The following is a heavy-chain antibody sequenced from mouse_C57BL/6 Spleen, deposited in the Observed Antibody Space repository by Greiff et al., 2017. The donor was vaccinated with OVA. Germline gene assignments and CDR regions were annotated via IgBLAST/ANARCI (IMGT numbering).Heavy chain of an antibody. Sequence: EVQLHQSGPELVKPGASVKISCKASGYTFTDYYMNWVKQSHGKSLEWIGDINPNNGGTSYNQKFKGKATLTVDKSSSTAYMELRSLTSEDSAVYYCARGYGSSHWYFDVWGTGTTVTVSS. D-gene: IGHD1-1*01. CDR3: ARGYGSSHWYFDV. CDR1: GYTFTDYY. V-gene: IGHV1-26*01. J-gene: IGHJ1*03. CDR2: INPNNGGT.